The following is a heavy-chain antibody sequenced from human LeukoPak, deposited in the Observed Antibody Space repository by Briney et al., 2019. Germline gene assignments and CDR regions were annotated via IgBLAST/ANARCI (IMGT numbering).Heavy chain of an antibody. D-gene: IGHD2-15*01. CDR3: ARVGLAAISYFDY. V-gene: IGHV4-61*03. CDR1: GGSFNTSSHY. CDR2: IYYSGST. Sequence: SETLSLTCTVPGGSFNTSSHYWSWIRQPPGKGLEWIGYIYYSGSTNYNPSLKSRVTMSVDTSKNLFSLKLNSVTAADTAVYYCARVGLAAISYFDYWGQGTLVPVSS. J-gene: IGHJ4*02.